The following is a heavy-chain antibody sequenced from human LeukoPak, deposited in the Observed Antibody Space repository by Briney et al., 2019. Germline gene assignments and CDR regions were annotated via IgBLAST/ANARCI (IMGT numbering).Heavy chain of an antibody. CDR3: AAEEGDY. CDR2: ISYDGSNK. J-gene: IGHJ4*02. D-gene: IGHD1-14*01. V-gene: IGHV3-30*03. Sequence: PGRSLRLSCAASGFTFSSYGMHWVRQAPGKGLEWVAVISYDGSNKYYADSVKGRFTISRDNSKNTLYLQMNSLRAEDTAVYNCAAEEGDYWGQGTLVTVSS. CDR1: GFTFSSYG.